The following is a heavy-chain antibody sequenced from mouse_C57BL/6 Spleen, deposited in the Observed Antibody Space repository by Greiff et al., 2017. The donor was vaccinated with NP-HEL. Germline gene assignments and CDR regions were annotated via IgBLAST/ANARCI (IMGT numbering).Heavy chain of an antibody. CDR1: GYTFTDYY. D-gene: IGHD3-2*02. CDR3: AREARLRGMDY. V-gene: IGHV1-26*01. Sequence: EVQLQQSGPELVKPGASVKISCKASGYTFTDYYMNWVKQSHGKSLEWIGDINPNNGGTSYNQKFKGKATLTVDKSSSTAYMELRSLTSEDSAVYYCAREARLRGMDYWGQGTSVTVSS. J-gene: IGHJ4*01. CDR2: INPNNGGT.